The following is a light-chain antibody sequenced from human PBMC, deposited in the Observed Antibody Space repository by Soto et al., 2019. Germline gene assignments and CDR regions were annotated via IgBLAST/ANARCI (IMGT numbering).Light chain of an antibody. J-gene: IGLJ1*01. Sequence: QSALTQPASVSGSPGQSITISCTGTSSDVGVYNYVSWYQHHPGKAPKLMIYEVSNRPSGVSYRFSGSKSGNTASLTISGLQAEDEADYYCSSYTRSSSHVFGTGTKLTVL. CDR3: SSYTRSSSHV. CDR2: EVS. CDR1: SSDVGVYNY. V-gene: IGLV2-14*01.